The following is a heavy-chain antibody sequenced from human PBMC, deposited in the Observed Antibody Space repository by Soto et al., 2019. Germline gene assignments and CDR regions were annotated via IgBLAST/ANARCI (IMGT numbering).Heavy chain of an antibody. CDR2: ISYDGSNK. Sequence: GGSLRLSCAASGFTFSSYAMHWVRQAPGKGLEWVAVISYDGSNKYYADSVKGRFTISRDNSKNTLYLQMNSLRAEDTAVYYCARDHPRQANWGHQLGSFDLWGRGTLVTVSS. V-gene: IGHV3-30*04. CDR3: ARDHPRQANWGHQLGSFDL. CDR1: GFTFSSYA. D-gene: IGHD7-27*01. J-gene: IGHJ2*01.